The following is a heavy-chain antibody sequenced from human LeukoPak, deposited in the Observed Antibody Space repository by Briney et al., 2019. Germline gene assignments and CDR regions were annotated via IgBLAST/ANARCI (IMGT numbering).Heavy chain of an antibody. CDR1: GFALSSYA. CDR2: ISGSGGGT. D-gene: IGHD3-16*01. J-gene: IGHJ4*02. CDR3: AKDHGGYRNNYFDS. Sequence: RGSPRLSCAASGFALSSYAMSWVRQAPEKGLEWVATISGSGGGTYYADSVRGRFTISRDDSENTLYLQMNSLRAEDTAVYYCAKDHGGYRNNYFDSWGQGKLVTVSS. V-gene: IGHV3-23*01.